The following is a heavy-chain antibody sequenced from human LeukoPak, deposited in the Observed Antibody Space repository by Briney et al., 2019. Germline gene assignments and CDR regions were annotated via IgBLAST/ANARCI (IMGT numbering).Heavy chain of an antibody. D-gene: IGHD3-22*01. Sequence: SETLSLTCAVYGGSFSGYYWSWIRQPPGKGLEWIGEINHSGSTNYSPSLKSRVTISVDTSKNQFSLKLSSVTAADTAVYYCARHRKYYYDSSGYAFDIWGQGTMVTVSS. J-gene: IGHJ3*02. CDR3: ARHRKYYYDSSGYAFDI. CDR2: INHSGST. CDR1: GGSFSGYY. V-gene: IGHV4-34*01.